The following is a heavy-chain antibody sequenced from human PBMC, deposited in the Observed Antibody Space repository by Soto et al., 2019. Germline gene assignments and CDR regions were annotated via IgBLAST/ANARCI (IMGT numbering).Heavy chain of an antibody. J-gene: IGHJ4*02. D-gene: IGHD1-1*01. CDR2: ISAHNGNT. Sequence: QVHRVQSGAEVKKPGASVKVSCKASGYTFTSYGITWVRQAPGLGLEWMGWISAHNGNTDYAQKLQGRVIVTRDTSTSTAYLELRSLISDDTAVYYCARGRYGDYWGQGDLVTVSS. CDR1: GYTFTSYG. CDR3: ARGRYGDY. V-gene: IGHV1-18*01.